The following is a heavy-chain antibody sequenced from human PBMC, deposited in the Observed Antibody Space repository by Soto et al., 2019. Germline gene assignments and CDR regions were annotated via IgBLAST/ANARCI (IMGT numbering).Heavy chain of an antibody. CDR1: GFTFSSYA. J-gene: IGHJ4*02. D-gene: IGHD3-22*01. CDR2: ISDNAGRT. V-gene: IGHV3-23*01. Sequence: GGSLRLSCAASGFTFSSYAMSWVRQAPGKGLKWVSTISDNAGRTYYADSVRGRFTISRDNSKNTLYLQMNGLRAEDTAVYYCAMRLDKSGYEGVHFDHWGQGTLVTVSS. CDR3: AMRLDKSGYEGVHFDH.